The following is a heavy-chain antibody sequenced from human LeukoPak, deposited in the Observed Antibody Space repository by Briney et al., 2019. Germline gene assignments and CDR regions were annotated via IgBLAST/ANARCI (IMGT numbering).Heavy chain of an antibody. CDR2: MNPNSGNT. V-gene: IGHV1-8*01. D-gene: IGHD2-15*01. J-gene: IGHJ5*02. Sequence: GASVTVSCTASGYTFTSYDINWERQATGQGLEWMGWMNPNSGNTGYAQKFQGRVTMTRNTSISTAYMELSSLRSEDTAVYYCARIFKYSPYNWFDPWGQGTLVTVSS. CDR1: GYTFTSYD. CDR3: ARIFKYSPYNWFDP.